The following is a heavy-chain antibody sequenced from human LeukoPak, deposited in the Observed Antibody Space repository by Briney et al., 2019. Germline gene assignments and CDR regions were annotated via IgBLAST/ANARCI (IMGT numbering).Heavy chain of an antibody. J-gene: IGHJ4*02. CDR2: INARNGFT. Sequence: ASVKVSCKASGYTFNNSGISWLREAPGLGLEWMGWINARNGFTNYAQKFQGRLTMTTDTSTTTAHMDLRGLTSDDTAVYYCARDREGTGIWPDYWGQGTLVTVSS. V-gene: IGHV1-18*01. D-gene: IGHD1-1*01. CDR1: GYTFNNSG. CDR3: ARDREGTGIWPDY.